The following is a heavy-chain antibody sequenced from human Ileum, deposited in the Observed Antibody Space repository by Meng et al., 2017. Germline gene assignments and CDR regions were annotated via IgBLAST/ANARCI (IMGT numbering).Heavy chain of an antibody. Sequence: SETLSLTCTVSGGSISSYYWSWIRQPPGKGLEWIGYIYYSGSTNYNPSLKSRVTTSVDTSKNQFSLKLSSVTAADTAVYYCARGLWFGELTYYFDYWGQGTLVTVSS. J-gene: IGHJ4*02. V-gene: IGHV4-59*01. CDR2: IYYSGST. CDR3: ARGLWFGELTYYFDY. D-gene: IGHD3-10*01. CDR1: GGSISSYY.